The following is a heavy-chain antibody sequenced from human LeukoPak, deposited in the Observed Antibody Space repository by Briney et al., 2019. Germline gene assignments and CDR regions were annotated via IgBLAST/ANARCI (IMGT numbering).Heavy chain of an antibody. J-gene: IGHJ4*02. CDR1: GGSFSGYY. Sequence: SETLSLTCAVYGGSFSGYYWSWIRQPPGKGLEWIGSIYYSGSTYYNPSLKSRVTISVDTSKNQFSLKLSSVTAADTAVYYCARKWFGELSGWSYWGQGTLVTVSS. V-gene: IGHV4-34*01. CDR3: ARKWFGELSGWSY. D-gene: IGHD3-10*01. CDR2: IYYSGST.